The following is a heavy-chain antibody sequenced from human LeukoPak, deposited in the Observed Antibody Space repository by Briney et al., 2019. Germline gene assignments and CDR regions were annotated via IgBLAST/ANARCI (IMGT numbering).Heavy chain of an antibody. CDR2: IYYSGST. J-gene: IGHJ6*02. D-gene: IGHD4-17*01. CDR3: ARGVGEHGMDV. V-gene: IGHV4-31*03. Sequence: PSQTLSLTCTVSGGSISSGGYYWSWIRQHPGQGLEWIGNIYYSGSTHYSQSLKSRLIISMDTSKSLFSLRLSSMTAADTAVYSCARGVGEHGMDVWGQGTTVTVSS. CDR1: GGSISSGGYY.